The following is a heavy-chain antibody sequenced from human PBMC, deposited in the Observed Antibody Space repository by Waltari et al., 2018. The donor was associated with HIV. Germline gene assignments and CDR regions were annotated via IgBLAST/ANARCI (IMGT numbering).Heavy chain of an antibody. CDR3: AKDRLRFLEWLSDFDY. D-gene: IGHD3-3*01. CDR2: ISGSGDST. Sequence: EVQLVESGGDLIKPGGSLRLPWLGSEVPLRAHGMSWVRQAPGKGLEWVAGISGSGDSTYYADSVKGRFTISRDNSKDTVYLQMNSLRAEDTARYYCAKDRLRFLEWLSDFDYWGQGTVVTVSS. V-gene: IGHV3-23*04. CDR1: EVPLRAHG. J-gene: IGHJ4*02.